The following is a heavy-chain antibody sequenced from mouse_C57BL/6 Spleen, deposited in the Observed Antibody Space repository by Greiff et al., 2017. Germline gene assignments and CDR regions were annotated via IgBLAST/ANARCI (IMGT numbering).Heavy chain of an antibody. D-gene: IGHD1-1*01. Sequence: QVQLQQPGAELVKPGASVKLSCKASGYTFTSYWMQWVKQRPGQGLEWIGEIDPSDSYTNYNKKFKGKATLTVDTSSSTAYMQLSSLTSEDSAVYYCARSVTTVVATDYWGQGTTLTVSS. CDR2: IDPSDSYT. CDR3: ARSVTTVVATDY. CDR1: GYTFTSYW. J-gene: IGHJ2*01. V-gene: IGHV1-50*01.